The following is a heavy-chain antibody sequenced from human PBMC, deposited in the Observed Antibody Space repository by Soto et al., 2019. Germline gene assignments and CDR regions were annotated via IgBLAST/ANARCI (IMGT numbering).Heavy chain of an antibody. CDR3: TKDIRPPVTMEGGYFDS. CDR1: GFRFDDYA. CDR2: ISWNSDSM. Sequence: EVQLVESGGGLVQPGRSLRLSCAASGFRFDDYAMHWVRQAPGKGLEWVSGISWNSDSMGYADSVEGRFTISRDNAKNSLYLQMNSLRAEDTALYYCTKDIRPPVTMEGGYFDSWGQGTLVTVSS. J-gene: IGHJ4*02. D-gene: IGHD3-10*01. V-gene: IGHV3-9*01.